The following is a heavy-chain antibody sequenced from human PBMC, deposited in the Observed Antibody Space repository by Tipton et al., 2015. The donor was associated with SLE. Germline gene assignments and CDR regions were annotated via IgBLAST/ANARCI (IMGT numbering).Heavy chain of an antibody. CDR1: GFTFSSYS. CDR2: ISSSSSYI. J-gene: IGHJ4*02. Sequence: SLRLSCAASGFTFSSYSMNWVRQAPGKGLEWVSSISSSSSYIYYADSVKGRFTISRDNAKNSLYLQMNSLRAEDTAVYYCAREGSGDWYFDYWGQGTLVTVSS. CDR3: AREGSGDWYFDY. D-gene: IGHD2-21*02. V-gene: IGHV3-21*01.